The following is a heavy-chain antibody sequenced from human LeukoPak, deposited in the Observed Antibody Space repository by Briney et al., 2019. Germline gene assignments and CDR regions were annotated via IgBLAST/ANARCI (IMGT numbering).Heavy chain of an antibody. J-gene: IGHJ6*02. V-gene: IGHV1-2*02. CDR2: INPNSGGT. D-gene: IGHD1-1*01. Sequence: GASVKVSCKVSGYTLTELSMHWVRQAPGQGLEWMGWINPNSGGTNYAQKFQGRVTMTRDTSISTAYMELSRLRSDDTAVYYCAREGGSWNDPYGMDVWGQGTTVTVSS. CDR1: GYTLTELS. CDR3: AREGGSWNDPYGMDV.